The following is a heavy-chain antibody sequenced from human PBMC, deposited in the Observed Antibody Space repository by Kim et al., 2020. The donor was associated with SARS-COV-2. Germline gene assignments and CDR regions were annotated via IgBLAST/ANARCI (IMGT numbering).Heavy chain of an antibody. J-gene: IGHJ5*02. D-gene: IGHD6-13*01. CDR1: GGSFSGYY. CDR3: ARGRCSSGWYGTRYWCDP. Sequence: SETLSLTCAVYGGSFSGYYWSWIRQPPGKGLEWIGEINHSGSTNYNPSLKSRVTISVDTSKNQFSLKLSSVTAADTAVYYCARGRCSSGWYGTRYWCDPWGQGTLVTLSS. V-gene: IGHV4-34*01. CDR2: INHSGST.